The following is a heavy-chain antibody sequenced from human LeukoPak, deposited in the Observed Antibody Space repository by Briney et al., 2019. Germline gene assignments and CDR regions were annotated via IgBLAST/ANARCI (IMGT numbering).Heavy chain of an antibody. CDR2: IWYDGSNK. CDR3: ARERIAVAGEFDY. CDR1: GFTFSSYG. D-gene: IGHD6-19*01. V-gene: IGHV3-33*01. Sequence: GRSLRLSCAASGFTFSSYGMHWVRQAPGKGLEWVAVIWYDGSNKYYADSVKGRFTISRDNFKDTLYLQMNSLRAEDTAVYYCARERIAVAGEFDYWGQGTLVTVSS. J-gene: IGHJ4*02.